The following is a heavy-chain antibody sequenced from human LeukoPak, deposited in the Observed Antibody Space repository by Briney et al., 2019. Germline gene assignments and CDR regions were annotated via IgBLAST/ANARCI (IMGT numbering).Heavy chain of an antibody. CDR2: INHSGST. V-gene: IGHV4-34*01. CDR1: GGSFSGYY. CDR3: ARGKRRIQLWLDRCYYYMDV. Sequence: SETLSLTCAVYGGSFSGYYWSWIRQPPGKGLEWIGEINHSGSTNYNPSLKSRVTISVDTSKNQFSLKLSSVTAADTAVYYCARGKRRIQLWLDRCYYYMDVWGKGTTVTVSS. J-gene: IGHJ6*03. D-gene: IGHD5-18*01.